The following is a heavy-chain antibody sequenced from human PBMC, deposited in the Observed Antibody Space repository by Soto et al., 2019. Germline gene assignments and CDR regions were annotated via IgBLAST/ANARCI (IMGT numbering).Heavy chain of an antibody. CDR1: GFTFDDYA. CDR2: ISWNSGSI. V-gene: IGHV3-9*01. D-gene: IGHD3-3*01. Sequence: ESGGGLVQPGRSLRLSCAASGFTFDDYAMHWVRQAPGKGLEWVSGISWNSGSIGYADSVKGRFTISRDNAKNSLYLQMNSLRAEDTALYYCASVSGDYPYYFDYWGQGTLVTVSS. CDR3: ASVSGDYPYYFDY. J-gene: IGHJ4*02.